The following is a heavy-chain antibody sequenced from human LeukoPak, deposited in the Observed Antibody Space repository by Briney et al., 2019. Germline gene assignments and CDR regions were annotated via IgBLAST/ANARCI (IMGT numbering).Heavy chain of an antibody. CDR1: GFIFSSYA. V-gene: IGHV3-23*01. CDR3: ARTYMDWLYFDY. D-gene: IGHD3/OR15-3a*01. J-gene: IGHJ4*02. Sequence: GGSLRLSCAASGFIFSSYAMSWVRQAPGKGLEWVSFISGSGGSTSYADSVKGRFTISRDNSKNTLYLQMNSLRAEDTAVYYCARTYMDWLYFDYWGQGTLVTVYS. CDR2: ISGSGGST.